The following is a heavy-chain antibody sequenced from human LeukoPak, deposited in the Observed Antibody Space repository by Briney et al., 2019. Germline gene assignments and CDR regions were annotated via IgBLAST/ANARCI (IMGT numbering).Heavy chain of an antibody. CDR1: GDSISSSSYY. Sequence: SETLSLTCTVSGDSISSSSYYWGFIRQPPGQGLEWIGSIYYSGSTYYNASFKSRVTISVDTSKNQFSLKLSSVTAADTAVYYCAKSGGRAAAAGIIWFDPWGQGTLVTVSS. CDR2: IYYSGST. V-gene: IGHV4-39*07. CDR3: AKSGGRAAAAGIIWFDP. J-gene: IGHJ5*02. D-gene: IGHD6-13*01.